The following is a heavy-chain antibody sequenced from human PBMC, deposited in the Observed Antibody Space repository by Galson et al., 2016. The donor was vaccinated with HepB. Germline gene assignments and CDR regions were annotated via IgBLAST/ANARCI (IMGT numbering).Heavy chain of an antibody. D-gene: IGHD2-2*03. CDR1: GYTFVSYG. J-gene: IGHJ5*02. CDR3: VKGVDDVVDINWFDP. CDR2: ISYDGSNT. V-gene: IGHV3-30*18. Sequence: SCKASGYTFVSYGIHWVRQAPGKGLEWLALISYDGSNTHYADSVKGRFTISRDNSKNTVYLQVNSLRDEDTSIYHCVKGVDDVVDINWFDPWGQGTLVIVSS.